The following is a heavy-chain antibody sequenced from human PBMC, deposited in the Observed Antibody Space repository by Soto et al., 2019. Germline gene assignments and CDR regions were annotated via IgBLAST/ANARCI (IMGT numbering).Heavy chain of an antibody. Sequence: GSLRLSCAASGFTFSSYSMNWVRQAPGKGLEWVSSISSSSSYIYYADSVKGRFTISRDNAKNSLYLQMNSLRAEDTAVYYCARGITMVRGVIGGMDVWGQGTTVTVSS. V-gene: IGHV3-21*01. CDR1: GFTFSSYS. J-gene: IGHJ6*02. CDR2: ISSSSSYI. D-gene: IGHD3-10*01. CDR3: ARGITMVRGVIGGMDV.